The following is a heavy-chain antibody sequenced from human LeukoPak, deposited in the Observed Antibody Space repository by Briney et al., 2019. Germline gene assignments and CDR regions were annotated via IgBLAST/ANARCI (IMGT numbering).Heavy chain of an antibody. Sequence: GESLKISCKGSGYSFTSYWIGWVRQMPGKGLEWMGIIYPGDSDTRYSPSFQGQVTISADKSISTAYLQWSSLKASGTAMYYCARLLLSPLDAFDIWGQGTMVTVSS. CDR2: IYPGDSDT. V-gene: IGHV5-51*01. CDR1: GYSFTSYW. D-gene: IGHD3-16*02. CDR3: ARLLLSPLDAFDI. J-gene: IGHJ3*02.